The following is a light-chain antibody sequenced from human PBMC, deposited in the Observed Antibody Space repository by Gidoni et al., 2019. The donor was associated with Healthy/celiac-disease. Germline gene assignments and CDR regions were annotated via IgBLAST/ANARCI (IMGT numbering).Light chain of an antibody. V-gene: IGKV1-12*01. Sequence: DIQMTQSPSSVSASVGDRLTITCRASQDISSWLAWYQQKPGKAPKLLIYAASTFQSGVPSRFSGSGSGTEFTLTIRCLQSEDFATYYCQQANSFPITFGQXTRLEIK. J-gene: IGKJ5*01. CDR2: AAS. CDR3: QQANSFPIT. CDR1: QDISSW.